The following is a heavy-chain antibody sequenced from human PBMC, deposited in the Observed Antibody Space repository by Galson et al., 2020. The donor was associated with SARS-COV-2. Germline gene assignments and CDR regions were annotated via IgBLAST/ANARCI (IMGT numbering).Heavy chain of an antibody. CDR1: GYTFTGYY. V-gene: IGHV1-2*02. CDR3: ARLGATGPYYYYGMDV. D-gene: IGHD1-26*01. Sequence: ASVQVSCKASGYTFTGYYMHWVRQAPGQGLEWMGWINPNSGGTNYAQKFQGRVTMTRDTSISTAYMELSRLRSDDTAVYYCARLGATGPYYYYGMDVWGQGTTVTVSS. CDR2: INPNSGGT. J-gene: IGHJ6*02.